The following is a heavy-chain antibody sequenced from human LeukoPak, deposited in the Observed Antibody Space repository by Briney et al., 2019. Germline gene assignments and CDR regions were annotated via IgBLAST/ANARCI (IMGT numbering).Heavy chain of an antibody. D-gene: IGHD3-16*01. CDR1: GGSFSGYY. CDR3: ATFRWGVGFEY. Sequence: PSETLSLTCGVYGGSFSGYYWTYIRQPPGKGPEWIGEINHSGSTNYNPSLKSRVNISVDTSKNEFSLRLNSVTAADTAVYYCATFRWGVGFEYWGQGTLVTVSS. V-gene: IGHV4-34*01. CDR2: INHSGST. J-gene: IGHJ4*02.